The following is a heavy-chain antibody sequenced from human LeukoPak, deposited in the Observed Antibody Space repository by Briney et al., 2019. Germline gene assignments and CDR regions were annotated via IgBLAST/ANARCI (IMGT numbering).Heavy chain of an antibody. J-gene: IGHJ4*02. CDR1: GFTFSSYP. Sequence: PGESLKISCEASGFTFSSYPMHWVRQAPGRGLEYVSRISSNGGTTFYADSVKGRFTISRDNSKNTLYPQMGSLRAEDMAVYYCARSSGSYGPFDYWGQGTLVTVSS. CDR3: ARSSGSYGPFDY. V-gene: IGHV3-64*02. D-gene: IGHD1-26*01. CDR2: ISSNGGTT.